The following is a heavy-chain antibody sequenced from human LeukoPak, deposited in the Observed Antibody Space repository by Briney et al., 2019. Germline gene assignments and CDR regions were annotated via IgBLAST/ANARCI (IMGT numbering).Heavy chain of an antibody. V-gene: IGHV3-30*03. J-gene: IGHJ4*02. CDR1: GFTFSSYG. CDR3: ATNYEPHY. D-gene: IGHD3-22*01. Sequence: GGSLRLSCAASGFTFSSYGMHWVRQAPGKGLEWVAVISYDGSNKYYADSVKGRFTISRDNAKNSLYLQMNGLRAEDTAVYYCATNYEPHYWGQGTLVTVSS. CDR2: ISYDGSNK.